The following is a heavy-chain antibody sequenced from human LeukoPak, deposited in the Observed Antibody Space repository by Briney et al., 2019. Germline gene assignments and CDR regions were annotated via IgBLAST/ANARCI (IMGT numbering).Heavy chain of an antibody. J-gene: IGHJ5*02. V-gene: IGHV4-34*01. CDR2: INHSGST. CDR1: GGSFSGYY. Sequence: SETLSLTCAVDGGSFSGYYWSWIRQPPGKGLEWIGEINHSGSTNYHPSLKSRVTISVDTSKNQFSLKLSSVAAADTAVYYCARGGPRFLGRRCWFDLWGQGTLVTVSS. D-gene: IGHD3-3*01. CDR3: ARGGPRFLGRRCWFDL.